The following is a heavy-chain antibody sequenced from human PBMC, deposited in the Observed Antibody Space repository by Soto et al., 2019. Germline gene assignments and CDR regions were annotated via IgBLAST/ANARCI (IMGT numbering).Heavy chain of an antibody. V-gene: IGHV4-31*03. CDR1: GGSISSGGYY. CDR2: IYYSGST. J-gene: IGHJ5*02. D-gene: IGHD5-12*01. Sequence: SETLSLTCTVSGGSISSGGYYWSWIRQHPGKGLEWIGYIYYSGSTYYNPSLKSRVTISVDTSKNQFSLKLSSVTATDTAVYYCAREEGGGYDHRWFDPWGQGTLVTSPQ. CDR3: AREEGGGYDHRWFDP.